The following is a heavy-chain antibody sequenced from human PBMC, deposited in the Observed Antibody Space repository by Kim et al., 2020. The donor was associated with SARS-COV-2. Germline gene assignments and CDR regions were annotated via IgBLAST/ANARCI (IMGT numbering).Heavy chain of an antibody. CDR2: IDCGNGNT. Sequence: ASVKVSCKTSGHFFTRDSIHWVRQAPGQGLEWMGGIDCGNGNTIYSQKFQGRVTFTTDTSVSTAYMELSFLRSEDSAVYYCLGGLHFDYWGQATLVTVS. V-gene: IGHV1-3*01. CDR3: LGGLHFDY. D-gene: IGHD3-16*01. J-gene: IGHJ4*02. CDR1: GHFFTRDS.